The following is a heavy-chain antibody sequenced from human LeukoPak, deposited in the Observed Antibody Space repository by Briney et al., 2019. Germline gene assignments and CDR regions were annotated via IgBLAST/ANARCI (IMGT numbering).Heavy chain of an antibody. CDR1: GFTVSSKY. D-gene: IGHD3-10*01. J-gene: IGHJ4*02. Sequence: QPGGSLRLSCAASGFTVSSKYMSLVRQAPGKGLEWVSVIFNGGSTYYADSVKGRFTISTDNSKKMLYLQMNSLRAEDTAVYYCARVLLASGSYYNFFDYWAQGTLVTVSS. CDR2: IFNGGST. CDR3: ARVLLASGSYYNFFDY. V-gene: IGHV3-66*01.